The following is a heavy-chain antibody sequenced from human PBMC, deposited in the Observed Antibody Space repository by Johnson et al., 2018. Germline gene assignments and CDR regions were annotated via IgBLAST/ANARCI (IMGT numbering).Heavy chain of an antibody. D-gene: IGHD3-16*02. CDR1: GFTFSSYA. CDR2: ISGSGGST. V-gene: IGHV3-23*04. CDR3: AKERTRKVITFGGVIKYDWFDP. Sequence: VQLVQSGGGLVQPGGSLRLSCAASGFTFSSYAMSWVRQAPGKGLEWVSAISGSGGSTYSADSVKGRFTISRHNSKNTLYLQMNSLRAGDTAVYYCAKERTRKVITFGGVIKYDWFDPWGQGTLVTVSS. J-gene: IGHJ5*02.